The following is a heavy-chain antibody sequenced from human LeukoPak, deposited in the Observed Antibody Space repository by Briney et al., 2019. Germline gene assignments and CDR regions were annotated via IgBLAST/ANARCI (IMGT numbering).Heavy chain of an antibody. D-gene: IGHD1-1*01. J-gene: IGHJ4*02. CDR3: ASNDPVDY. V-gene: IGHV1-18*01. CDR1: GYTFTNYG. CDR2: ISAYNGDT. Sequence: ASVKVSCKASGYTFTNYGVSWVRQAPGQGLEWMGWISAYNGDTDYAQTHQGRVTMTTDTSTDTAFMELRSLRSEDTAVYYCASNDPVDYWGQGTLVTVSS.